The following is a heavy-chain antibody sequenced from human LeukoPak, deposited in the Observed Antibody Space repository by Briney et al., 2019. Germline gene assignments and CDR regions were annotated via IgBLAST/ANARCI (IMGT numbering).Heavy chain of an antibody. CDR3: ARVTFGATTNNYYFYHMDA. V-gene: IGHV3-21*01. D-gene: IGHD5-24*01. J-gene: IGHJ6*03. Sequence: PGGSLRLSRAPSRCTFSSYSIPWVRQAPGKGLEWVSSITSISAYIHYADSVKDRLTISRDNAKNSLYLQMNSLRAEDTAVYYCARVTFGATTNNYYFYHMDAWGKGASVTVS. CDR1: RCTFSSYS. CDR2: ITSISAYI.